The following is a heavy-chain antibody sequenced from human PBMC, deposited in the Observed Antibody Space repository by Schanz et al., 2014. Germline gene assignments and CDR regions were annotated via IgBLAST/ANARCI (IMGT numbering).Heavy chain of an antibody. CDR1: GFTFSSYA. CDR3: AKIERNED. V-gene: IGHV3-30*02. Sequence: VQLLESGGGLVQPGGSLRLSCAASGFTFSSYALHWVRQAPGKGLEWVAFVPFDGSQKFYADSVKGRFTISRDNSKNTLYLQLNSLRAEDTAVYFCAKIERNEDWGQGTLVTVSS. J-gene: IGHJ4*02. D-gene: IGHD1-1*01. CDR2: VPFDGSQK.